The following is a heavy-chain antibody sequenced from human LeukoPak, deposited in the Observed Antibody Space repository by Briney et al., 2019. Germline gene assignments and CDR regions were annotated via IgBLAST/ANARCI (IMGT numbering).Heavy chain of an antibody. D-gene: IGHD6-13*01. CDR2: ITHAAIL. CDR3: ARGRGEAAGLDH. J-gene: IGHJ4*02. CDR1: GEGSFTDYS. Sequence: SETLSLTCAVSGEGSFTDYSWSWIRQPPGKGLEWVGEITHAAILNYNPSLKSRVAISVDTSKNQVSLKLDSMTAADTGMYYCARGRGEAAGLDHWGQGTLVTVSS. V-gene: IGHV4-34*01.